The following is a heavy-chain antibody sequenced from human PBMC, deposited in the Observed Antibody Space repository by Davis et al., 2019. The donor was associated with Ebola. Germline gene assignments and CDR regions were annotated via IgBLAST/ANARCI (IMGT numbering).Heavy chain of an antibody. J-gene: IGHJ4*02. V-gene: IGHV1-69*06. D-gene: IGHD5-24*01. CDR1: GYTFTSYG. Sequence: AASVKVSCKASGYTFTSYGISWVRQAPGQGLEWMGGIIPIFGTANYAQKFQGRVTITADKSTSTAYMELSSLRSEDTAVYYCARGRDGYLHTHYFDYWGQGTLVTVSS. CDR2: IIPIFGTA. CDR3: ARGRDGYLHTHYFDY.